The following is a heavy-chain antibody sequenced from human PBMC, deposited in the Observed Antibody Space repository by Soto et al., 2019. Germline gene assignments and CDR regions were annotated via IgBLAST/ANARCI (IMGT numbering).Heavy chain of an antibody. CDR3: ARVRADDRPAAGYYYMDV. V-gene: IGHV4-31*03. D-gene: IGHD2-2*01. Sequence: SETLSLTCTVSGGSISSGGYYWSWIRQHPGKGLEWIGYIYYSGSTYYNPSLKSRVTISVDTSKNQFSLKLSSVTAADTAVYYCARVRADDRPAAGYYYMDVWGKGTTVTVSS. CDR1: GGSISSGGYY. J-gene: IGHJ6*03. CDR2: IYYSGST.